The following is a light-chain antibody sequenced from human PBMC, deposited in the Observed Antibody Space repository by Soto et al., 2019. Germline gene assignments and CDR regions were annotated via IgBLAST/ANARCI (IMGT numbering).Light chain of an antibody. CDR1: QSISTY. CDR2: SAS. CDR3: LQDINYPWT. V-gene: IGKV1-39*01. J-gene: IGKJ1*01. Sequence: DIQMTLSPSSLSASVRDRITITCRASQSISTYLNWYQQKPGKAPNLLIYSASNLQSGVPSRFSGSGSGTDFTLTISSLQPEDFATYYCLQDINYPWTFGQGTKVDI.